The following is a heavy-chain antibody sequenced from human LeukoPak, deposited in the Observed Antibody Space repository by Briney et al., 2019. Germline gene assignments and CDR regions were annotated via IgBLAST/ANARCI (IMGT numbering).Heavy chain of an antibody. Sequence: SETLSLTCAVYGGSFSGYYWSWIRQPPGKGLEWIGEINHSGSTNYNPSLKSRVTISVDTSKNQFSLKLSSVTAADTAVYYCARGPRYYYDSSGYYFYQDAFDIWGQGTMVTVSS. CDR2: INHSGST. V-gene: IGHV4-34*01. CDR3: ARGPRYYYDSSGYYFYQDAFDI. J-gene: IGHJ3*02. D-gene: IGHD3-22*01. CDR1: GGSFSGYY.